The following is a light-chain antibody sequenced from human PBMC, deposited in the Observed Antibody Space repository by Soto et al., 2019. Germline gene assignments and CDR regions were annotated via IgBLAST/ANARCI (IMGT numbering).Light chain of an antibody. CDR3: TSYTSSSTRV. V-gene: IGLV2-14*03. Sequence: SVLTQPASVSVSPGQSITISCTGTSSDVGGYNYVSWYQHHPGKAPKLMIYDVTYRPSGVSNRFSGSKSGNTASLTISGLQAEDEADYYCTSYTSSSTRVFGTGTKVTVL. CDR1: SSDVGGYNY. J-gene: IGLJ1*01. CDR2: DVT.